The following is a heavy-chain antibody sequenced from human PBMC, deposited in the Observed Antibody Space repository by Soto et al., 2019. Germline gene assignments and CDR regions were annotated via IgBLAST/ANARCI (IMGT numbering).Heavy chain of an antibody. CDR3: VRGYDSSGYH. Sequence: EVQLVESGGGLVQPGGSLRLSCAASGFTFSTYWMHWVRQAPGKGLVWVSRINSDGSSTAYADSAKGRFTISRDHAKNTLYLQMNRLRDEDTAVYYCVRGYDSSGYHWGQGTLVTVSS. D-gene: IGHD3-22*01. J-gene: IGHJ4*02. V-gene: IGHV3-74*01. CDR1: GFTFSTYW. CDR2: INSDGSST.